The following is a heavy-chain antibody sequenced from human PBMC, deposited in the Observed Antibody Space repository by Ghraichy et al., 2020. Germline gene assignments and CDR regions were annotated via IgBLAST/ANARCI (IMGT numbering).Heavy chain of an antibody. J-gene: IGHJ4*02. D-gene: IGHD2-2*01. CDR1: GGTFSSYA. CDR2: IIPIFGTA. Sequence: SVKVSCKASGGTFSSYAISWVRQAPGQGLEWMGGIIPIFGTANYAQKFQGRVTITADESTSTAYMELSSLRSEDTAVYYCARDRGGYQLPYDHYFDYWGQGTLVTVSS. CDR3: ARDRGGYQLPYDHYFDY. V-gene: IGHV1-69*13.